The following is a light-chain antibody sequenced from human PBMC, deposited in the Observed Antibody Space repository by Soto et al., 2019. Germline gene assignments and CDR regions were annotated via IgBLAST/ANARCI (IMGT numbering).Light chain of an antibody. Sequence: DIVLTQSPDSLAVSLGERSTINCKSSQSMLYSSNNKNYLAWYQQKPGQPPELLIYWASTRESGVPDRFSGSGSGTDFTLTIGSLQAEDVAVYYCQQYYNAPLTFGGGTKVDIK. CDR3: QQYYNAPLT. V-gene: IGKV4-1*01. J-gene: IGKJ4*01. CDR2: WAS. CDR1: QSMLYSSNNKNY.